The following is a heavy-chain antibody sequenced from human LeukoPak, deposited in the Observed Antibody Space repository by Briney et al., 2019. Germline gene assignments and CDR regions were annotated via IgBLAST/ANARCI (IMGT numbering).Heavy chain of an antibody. D-gene: IGHD3-16*01. CDR2: ISGSGGSI. CDR1: GFTFSTYS. J-gene: IGHJ4*02. CDR3: ASSRGGPNPFDY. V-gene: IGHV3-23*01. Sequence: GGFLRLSCAVSGFTFSTYSMSWVRQASGKGLEWVSSISGSGGSIYHADSVKGRFTISRDNSKNTLYLQMNSLRAEDTAVYYCASSRGGPNPFDYWGQGTLVTVSS.